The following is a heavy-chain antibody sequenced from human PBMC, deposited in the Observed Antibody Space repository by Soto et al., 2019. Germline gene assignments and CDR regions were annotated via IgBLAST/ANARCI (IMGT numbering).Heavy chain of an antibody. D-gene: IGHD1-26*01. CDR3: ARARRERGSYYDY. CDR2: IYYSGST. V-gene: IGHV4-59*01. J-gene: IGHJ4*02. Sequence: PSETLSLTCTVSGGSISIYYWRWIRQPPGKGLEWIGYIYYSGSTNYNPSLKSRVTISVDTSKNQFSLKLSSVTAADTAVYYCARARRERGSYYDYWGQGTLVTVSS. CDR1: GGSISIYY.